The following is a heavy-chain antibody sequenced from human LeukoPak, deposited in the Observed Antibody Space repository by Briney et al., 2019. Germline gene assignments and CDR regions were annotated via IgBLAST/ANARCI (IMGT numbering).Heavy chain of an antibody. CDR3: ASGLMMAVAGRGEFHY. D-gene: IGHD6-13*01. CDR1: GGSISSYY. V-gene: IGHV4-59*01. Sequence: SETLSLTCTVSGGSISSYYWSWIRQPPGKGLEWIAYIYYSGSTNYNPSLKSRVTISVDTSKNQFSLKLSSVTDADTAVYYCASGLMMAVAGRGEFHYWGQGTLVTVSS. CDR2: IYYSGST. J-gene: IGHJ4*02.